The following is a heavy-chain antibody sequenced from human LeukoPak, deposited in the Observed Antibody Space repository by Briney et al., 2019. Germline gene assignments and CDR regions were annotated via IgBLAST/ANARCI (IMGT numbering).Heavy chain of an antibody. J-gene: IGHJ4*02. CDR1: GFTFSSYS. D-gene: IGHD3-10*01. Sequence: GGSLRLSCAASGFTFSSYSMNWARQAPGKGLEWVSSISSSSSYIYYADSVKGRFTISRDNAKNSLYLQMNSLRAEDTAVYYCARDREVKYYGSGSPVDYWGQGTLVTVSS. CDR3: ARDREVKYYGSGSPVDY. CDR2: ISSSSSYI. V-gene: IGHV3-21*01.